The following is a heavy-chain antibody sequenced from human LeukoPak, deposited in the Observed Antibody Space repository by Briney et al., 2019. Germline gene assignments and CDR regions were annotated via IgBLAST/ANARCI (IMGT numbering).Heavy chain of an antibody. CDR3: ARRAYGDYDNYFDY. J-gene: IGHJ4*02. D-gene: IGHD4-17*01. CDR1: GFTFSSYG. CDR2: IWYDGSNK. Sequence: GRSLRLSCAASGFTFSSYGMHWVRQAPGKGLEWVAVIWYDGSNKYYADSVKGRFTVSRDNSKNTLYLQMSSLRAEDTAVYYCARRAYGDYDNYFDYWGQGTLVTVSS. V-gene: IGHV3-33*01.